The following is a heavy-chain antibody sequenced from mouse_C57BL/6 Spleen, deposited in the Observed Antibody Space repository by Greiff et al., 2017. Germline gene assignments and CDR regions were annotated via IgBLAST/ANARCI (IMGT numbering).Heavy chain of an antibody. J-gene: IGHJ4*01. D-gene: IGHD1-1*01. CDR3: ARGDYYGSSVYAMDY. Sequence: EVQGVESGGGLVKPGGSLKLSCAASGFTFSDYGMHWVRQAPEKGLEWVAYISSGSSTIYYADTVKGRFTISRDNAKNTLFLQMTSLRSEDTAMYYCARGDYYGSSVYAMDYWGQGTSVTVSS. V-gene: IGHV5-17*01. CDR2: ISSGSSTI. CDR1: GFTFSDYG.